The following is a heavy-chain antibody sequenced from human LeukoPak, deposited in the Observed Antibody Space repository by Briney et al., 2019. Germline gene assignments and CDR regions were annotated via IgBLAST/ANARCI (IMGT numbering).Heavy chain of an antibody. CDR3: ARDPGIAVAKWFDP. CDR2: ISNDGSNK. V-gene: IGHV3-30-3*01. CDR1: GFTFSSYA. Sequence: GRSLRPSCAASGFTFSSYAMRWVRQAPGKGLEWVAVISNDGSNKYYADSVKGRFTVSRDNAKNSLYLRMNSLRAEDTAVYYCARDPGIAVAKWFDPWGQGTLVTVSS. J-gene: IGHJ5*02. D-gene: IGHD6-19*01.